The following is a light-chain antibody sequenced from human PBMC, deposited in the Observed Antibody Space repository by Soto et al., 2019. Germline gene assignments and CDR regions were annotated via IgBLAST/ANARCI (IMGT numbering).Light chain of an antibody. V-gene: IGLV2-14*01. Sequence: QSALTQPASVSGSPGQSITISCTGTSSDVGGYNYVSWYQQHPGKAPKLMIYDVRNRPSGVSNRFSGSKSVTTASLTISVLQAEDEADYYCSSYTTISTYVFGTGTKLTVL. CDR3: SSYTTISTYV. CDR1: SSDVGGYNY. J-gene: IGLJ1*01. CDR2: DVR.